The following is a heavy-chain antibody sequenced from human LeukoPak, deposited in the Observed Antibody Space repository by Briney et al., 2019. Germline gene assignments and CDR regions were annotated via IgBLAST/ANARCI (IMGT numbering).Heavy chain of an antibody. CDR2: IYYSGST. CDR3: ARSYGGHSVCDAFDI. D-gene: IGHD4-23*01. Sequence: SETLSLTCAVYGVSFSGYYWGWIRQPPGKGLEWIGTIYYSGSTYYNPSLKSRVTISVDTSKNQFSLKLTSVTAADTAVYYCARSYGGHSVCDAFDIWGQGTMVTVSS. V-gene: IGHV4-34*01. J-gene: IGHJ3*02. CDR1: GVSFSGYY.